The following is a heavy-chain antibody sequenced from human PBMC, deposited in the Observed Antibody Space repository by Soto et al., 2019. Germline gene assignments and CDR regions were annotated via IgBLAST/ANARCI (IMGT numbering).Heavy chain of an antibody. V-gene: IGHV4-34*01. CDR1: GGSFSTYH. CDR3: ARGGSNDWQVAFDI. CDR2: INHSGNN. Sequence: LSLTCVVSGGSFSTYHYNWIRQSPGKGLEWIGEINHSGNNNYSPSLKSRVTMSLDTSKNQFSLKLTSVTAADTAVYYCARGGSNDWQVAFDIWGQGTMVTVSS. D-gene: IGHD3-9*01. J-gene: IGHJ3*02.